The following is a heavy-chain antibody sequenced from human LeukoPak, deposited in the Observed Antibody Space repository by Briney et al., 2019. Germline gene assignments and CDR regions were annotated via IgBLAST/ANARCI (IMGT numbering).Heavy chain of an antibody. D-gene: IGHD2-8*01. Sequence: SETLSLTCTVSGGSISSSRYYWGWIRQPPGKGLEWIGSIYYSGSTYYNQSLKSRVTISADTSKNQFSLKLSSVTAADTAVYYCASQTIYCTNGVCSPGFGYGMDGWGQGTTVTVSS. CDR1: GGSISSSRYY. CDR3: ASQTIYCTNGVCSPGFGYGMDG. CDR2: IYYSGST. J-gene: IGHJ6*02. V-gene: IGHV4-39*01.